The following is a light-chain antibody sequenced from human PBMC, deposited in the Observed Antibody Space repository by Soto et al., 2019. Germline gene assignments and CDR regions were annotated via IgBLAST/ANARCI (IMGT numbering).Light chain of an antibody. CDR2: AAS. V-gene: IGKV1-9*01. CDR3: QQLNSYPPT. Sequence: DIQLTQSPSFLSASVGDRVTITCRASQGISSYLAWYQQKPGKAPKLLIYAASTLQSGVPSRFSDRGSGTEITLTISSLKPEDFATYYGQQLNSYPPTVGPGTKVDIK. J-gene: IGKJ3*01. CDR1: QGISSY.